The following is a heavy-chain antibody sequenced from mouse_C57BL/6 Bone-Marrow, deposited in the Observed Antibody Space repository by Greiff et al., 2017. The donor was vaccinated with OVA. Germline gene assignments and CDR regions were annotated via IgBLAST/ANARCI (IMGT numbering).Heavy chain of an antibody. CDR1: GYTFTSYW. Sequence: QVQLQQPGAELVRPGSSVKLSCKASGYTFTSYWMDWVKQRPGQGLEWIGNIYPSDSETHYNQKFKDKATLTVDKSSSTAYMQLSSLTSEDSAVYYCARMNGGSDYWGQGTTLTVSS. J-gene: IGHJ2*01. CDR2: IYPSDSET. V-gene: IGHV1-61*01. D-gene: IGHD1-1*02. CDR3: ARMNGGSDY.